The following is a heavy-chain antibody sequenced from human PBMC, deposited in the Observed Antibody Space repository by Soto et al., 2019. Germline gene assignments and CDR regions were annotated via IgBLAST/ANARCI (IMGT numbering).Heavy chain of an antibody. J-gene: IGHJ4*02. D-gene: IGHD4-17*01. V-gene: IGHV1-2*02. Sequence: QVQLVQSGAEVKKPGASVKVSCQASGYSFTDYYIHWVRQAPGQGLEWMGWINSNTGGTDYAQRFQGRVTMTRDTSITTIYMELSGLRADDTAIYYCAKAPDFGDGVADYWGQGTLVTVSS. CDR3: AKAPDFGDGVADY. CDR2: INSNTGGT. CDR1: GYSFTDYY.